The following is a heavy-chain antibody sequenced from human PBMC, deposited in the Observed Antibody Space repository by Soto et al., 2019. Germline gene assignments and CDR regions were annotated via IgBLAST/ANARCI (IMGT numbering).Heavy chain of an antibody. CDR3: ARDRQQLVHYYGMDV. CDR2: ISAYNGNQ. D-gene: IGHD6-13*01. J-gene: IGHJ6*02. CDR1: GYTFTSYG. Sequence: QVQLVQSGAEVKKPGASVKVSCKASGYTFTSYGISWVRQAPGQGLEWMGWISAYNGNQNYAQKLQGRVTMTTDISTSKDYMELRSLRSDDTAVYYCARDRQQLVHYYGMDVWGQGTTVTVSS. V-gene: IGHV1-18*01.